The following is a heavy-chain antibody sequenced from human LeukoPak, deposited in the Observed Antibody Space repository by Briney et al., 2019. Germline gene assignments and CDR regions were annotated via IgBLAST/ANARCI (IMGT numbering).Heavy chain of an antibody. V-gene: IGHV3-21*01. CDR1: GFTFSSYS. CDR3: AGLSPSRKALSAFDI. Sequence: GGSLRLSCAASGFTFSSYSMNWVRQAPGKGLEWVSSISSSSSYIYYADSVKGRFTISRDNAKNSLYLQMNSLRAEDTAVYYCAGLSPSRKALSAFDIWGQGTMVTVSS. CDR2: ISSSSSYI. D-gene: IGHD2-15*01. J-gene: IGHJ3*02.